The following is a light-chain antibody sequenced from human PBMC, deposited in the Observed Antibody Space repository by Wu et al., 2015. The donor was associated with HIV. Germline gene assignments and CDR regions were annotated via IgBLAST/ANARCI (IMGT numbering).Light chain of an antibody. CDR3: QQFNDYPLYS. V-gene: IGKV1D-13*01. CDR1: QGIGNA. CDR2: AAS. J-gene: IGKJ2*03. Sequence: IHLTQSPSSLSASVGDRVTITCRASQGIGNALAWYQQTPGKPPKLLVYAASDLENGVPSRFSGSGSGTDFTLTITGLQPEDFATYYCQQFNDYPLYSFGQGTKLEIK.